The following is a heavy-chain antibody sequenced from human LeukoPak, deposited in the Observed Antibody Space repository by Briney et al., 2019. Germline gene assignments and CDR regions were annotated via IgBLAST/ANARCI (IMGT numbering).Heavy chain of an antibody. Sequence: GGSLRLSCAASGFTSSSYWMSWVRQAPGKGLEWVANIRQDGSEKYYVDSVKGRFTISRDNAKNSLYLQMNSLRAEDTAVYYCARARLGYCSGGSCYHYYYMDVWGKGTTVTVSS. CDR2: IRQDGSEK. D-gene: IGHD2-15*01. CDR3: ARARLGYCSGGSCYHYYYMDV. V-gene: IGHV3-7*01. J-gene: IGHJ6*03. CDR1: GFTSSSYW.